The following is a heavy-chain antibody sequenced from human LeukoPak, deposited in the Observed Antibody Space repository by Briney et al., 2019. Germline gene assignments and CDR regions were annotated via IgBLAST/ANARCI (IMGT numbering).Heavy chain of an antibody. V-gene: IGHV3-48*01. CDR2: ISSSSSTI. CDR1: GFTFSSYS. J-gene: IGHJ4*02. Sequence: GGSLRPSCAASGFTFSSYSMNWVRQAPGKGLEWVSYISSSSSTIYYADSVKGRFTISRDNAKNSLYLQMNSLRAEDTAVYYCARDRAYFDYWGQGTLVTVSS. D-gene: IGHD3-10*01. CDR3: ARDRAYFDY.